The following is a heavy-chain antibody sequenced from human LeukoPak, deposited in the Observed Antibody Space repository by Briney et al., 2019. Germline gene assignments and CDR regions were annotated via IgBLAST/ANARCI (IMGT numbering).Heavy chain of an antibody. CDR1: GFTFIGSA. D-gene: IGHD6-19*01. V-gene: IGHV3-73*01. CDR2: ITGRPNNYAT. J-gene: IGHJ4*02. Sequence: GGSLRLSCAASGFTFIGSAMHWVRQASGKGLEWLGRITGRPNNYATVSAASVKGRFTISRDDSKNTAYLQMNSLKSDDTAVYYCAGGSGWYSPDYWGQGALVTVSS. CDR3: AGGSGWYSPDY.